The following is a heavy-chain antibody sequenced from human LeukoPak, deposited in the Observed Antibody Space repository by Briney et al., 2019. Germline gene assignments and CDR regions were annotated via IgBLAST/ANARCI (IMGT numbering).Heavy chain of an antibody. D-gene: IGHD6-19*01. CDR3: AKGGQWLVRGSFDY. CDR1: GFTFSSYG. CDR2: ISYDGSNK. V-gene: IGHV3-30*18. J-gene: IGHJ4*02. Sequence: GGSLRLSCAASGFTFSSYGMHWVRQAPGKGLEWVAVISYDGSNKYYADSVKGRFTISRDNSKNTLYLQMNSLRAEDTAVYYCAKGGQWLVRGSFDYWGQGTLVTVSS.